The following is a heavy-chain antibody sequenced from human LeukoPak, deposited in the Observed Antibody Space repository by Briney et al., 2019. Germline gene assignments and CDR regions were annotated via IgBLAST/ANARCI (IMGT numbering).Heavy chain of an antibody. CDR3: AGSMVATSHWYFDL. CDR2: IIPIFATA. D-gene: IGHD5-12*01. CDR1: GGTFSSYA. J-gene: IGHJ2*01. V-gene: IGHV1-69*01. Sequence: LVKVSCKASGGTFSSYAISWVRQAPGQGLEWMGGIIPIFATANYAQKFQGRVTITADESTSTAYMELTSLRSEDTAVYYCAGSMVATSHWYFDLWGRGTLVTVSS.